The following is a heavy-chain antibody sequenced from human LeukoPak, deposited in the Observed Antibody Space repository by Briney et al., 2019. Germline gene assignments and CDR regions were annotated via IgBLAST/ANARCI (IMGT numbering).Heavy chain of an antibody. CDR1: GFTFSASA. CDR3: TREYSSGWPFDL. Sequence: GGSLRLSCAASGFTFSASAVHWVRRASGKGLEWVGRIRSKADTYATSYAASVKGRFTISRDDSKNTAFLQLNSLKTEDTAVYYCTREYSSGWPFDLWGQGTLVSVSS. CDR2: IRSKADTYAT. D-gene: IGHD6-19*01. V-gene: IGHV3-73*01. J-gene: IGHJ4*02.